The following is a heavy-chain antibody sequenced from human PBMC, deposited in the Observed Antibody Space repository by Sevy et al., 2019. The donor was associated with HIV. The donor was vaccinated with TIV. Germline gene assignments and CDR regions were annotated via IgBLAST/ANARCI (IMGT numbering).Heavy chain of an antibody. CDR2: IKGKIYDGTI. V-gene: IGHV3-15*01. D-gene: IGHD6-13*01. Sequence: GGSLRLFCAASGFTFSNAWMSWVRQAPGKGLEWVGRIKGKIYDGTIDYAAPVKGRFTISRDDSKNTLYLQMNSLKTEDTAVYYCTTDSWSQEDYYDYWGQGTLVTVSS. J-gene: IGHJ4*02. CDR3: TTDSWSQEDYYDY. CDR1: GFTFSNAW.